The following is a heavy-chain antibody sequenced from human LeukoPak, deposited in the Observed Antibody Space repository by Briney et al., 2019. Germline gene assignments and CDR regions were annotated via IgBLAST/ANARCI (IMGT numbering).Heavy chain of an antibody. CDR2: ISGSSSSI. D-gene: IGHD1-26*01. CDR3: ASNVRAGGGMDV. V-gene: IGHV3-48*02. Sequence: GGSLRLSCAASGFTFSSYNMYWVRQAPGEGLEWVSYISGSSSSIYYADSVKGRFTISRDSAKNSLYLQMNSLRDEDTAVYYCASNVRAGGGMDVWGQRTTVTVSS. CDR1: GFTFSSYN. J-gene: IGHJ6*02.